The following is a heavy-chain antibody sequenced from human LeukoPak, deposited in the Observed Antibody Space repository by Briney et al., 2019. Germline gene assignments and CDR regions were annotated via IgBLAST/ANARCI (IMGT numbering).Heavy chain of an antibody. CDR2: ISGSGGST. Sequence: GGSLRLSCAASGFTFSSYAMSWVRQAPGKGLEWVSAISGSGGSTYYADSVKGRFTISRDNSKNTLYLQMSSLRAEDTAVYYCAKSKTGDSSGYSYYFDYWGQGTLVTVSS. D-gene: IGHD3-22*01. CDR1: GFTFSSYA. J-gene: IGHJ4*02. CDR3: AKSKTGDSSGYSYYFDY. V-gene: IGHV3-23*01.